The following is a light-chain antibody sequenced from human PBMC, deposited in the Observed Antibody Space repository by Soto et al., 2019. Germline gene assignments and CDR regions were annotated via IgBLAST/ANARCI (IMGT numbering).Light chain of an antibody. CDR2: GAS. CDR1: QSVSSN. J-gene: IGKJ5*01. Sequence: EIVLTQSPATLSVSPGERATLSCRASQSVSSNFAWYQQKPGQAPRLLIYGASTRAAGIPARFSGSGSGTEFTLTISSLQSEDFAVYYCQQYNNWPPITFGQGTRLEIK. V-gene: IGKV3-15*01. CDR3: QQYNNWPPIT.